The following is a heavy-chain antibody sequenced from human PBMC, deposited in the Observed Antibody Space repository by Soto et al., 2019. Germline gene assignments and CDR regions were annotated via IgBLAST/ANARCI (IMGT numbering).Heavy chain of an antibody. CDR3: ARGYGSRSHIWFDP. J-gene: IGHJ5*02. Sequence: PSQTLSLTCTVSRGSRSRKYWSWVGQPPGKGREWIGYIYYSGSTNYIPALKSRVTISVDTSKNQFSLKLSSVTAADTAVYYCARGYGSRSHIWFDPWGQATLVTVFS. CDR2: IYYSGST. D-gene: IGHD3-10*01. CDR1: RGSRSRKY. V-gene: IGHV4-59*01.